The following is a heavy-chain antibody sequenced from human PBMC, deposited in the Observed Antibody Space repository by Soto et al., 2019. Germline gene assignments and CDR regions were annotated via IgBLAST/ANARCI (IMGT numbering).Heavy chain of an antibody. CDR3: GLASKWELLGYFYGMDV. V-gene: IGHV1-69*01. J-gene: IGHJ6*02. CDR1: GGTFNTFA. Sequence: QVQLVQSGAEVKKPGSSAKVSCKASGGTFNTFAFTWVRQAPGQGFEWMGGVIPLFNTPDYAKKFQGRVTIPADESTSTVYLELSGLSSDDTAVYFCGLASKWELLGYFYGMDVWGQGTTVIVSS. D-gene: IGHD1-26*01. CDR2: VIPLFNTP.